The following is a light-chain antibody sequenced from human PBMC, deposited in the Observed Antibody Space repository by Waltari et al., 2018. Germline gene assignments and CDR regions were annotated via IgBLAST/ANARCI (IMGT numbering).Light chain of an antibody. J-gene: IGKJ5*01. Sequence: DIQMTQSPSSLSASVGDRVTITCRASQTIKIYLNWYQQKPGKAPNLLIYAASTLQSGVPSRFSGGGSGTEFTLTINTLQSEDFGIYYCQQYDNLITFGQGTRLEIK. CDR1: QTIKIY. CDR2: AAS. CDR3: QQYDNLIT. V-gene: IGKV1-39*01.